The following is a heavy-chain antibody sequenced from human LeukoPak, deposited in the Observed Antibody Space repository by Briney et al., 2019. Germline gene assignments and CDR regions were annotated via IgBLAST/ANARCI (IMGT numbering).Heavy chain of an antibody. D-gene: IGHD3-3*01. Sequence: PGGSLRLSCAASGFTFSSYAMSWVRQAPGKGLEWVSAISGSGGSTYYADSVKGRFTISRDNSKNTLYLQMNSLRAEDTAVYYCAKEPPRLYDFWSGSHYFDYWGQGTLVTVSS. CDR2: ISGSGGST. V-gene: IGHV3-23*01. J-gene: IGHJ4*02. CDR1: GFTFSSYA. CDR3: AKEPPRLYDFWSGSHYFDY.